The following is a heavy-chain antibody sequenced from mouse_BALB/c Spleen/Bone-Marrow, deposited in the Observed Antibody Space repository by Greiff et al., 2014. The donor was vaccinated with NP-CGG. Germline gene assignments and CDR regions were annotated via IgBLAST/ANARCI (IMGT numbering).Heavy chain of an antibody. D-gene: IGHD1-1*01. Sequence: VQLQQSGPELVKPGASVKMSCKASGYTFTNYVMHWVKQKPGQGLEWIGYINPYNDGTKYNEKFKGKATLTSDKSSGTAYMELSSLTSEDSAVYYCARRPSFYGNSYGAMDYWGQGTSVTVSS. CDR3: ARRPSFYGNSYGAMDY. CDR2: INPYNDGT. CDR1: GYTFTNYV. V-gene: IGHV1-14*01. J-gene: IGHJ4*01.